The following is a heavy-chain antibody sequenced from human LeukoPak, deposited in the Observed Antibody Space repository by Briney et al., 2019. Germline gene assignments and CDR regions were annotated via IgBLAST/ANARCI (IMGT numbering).Heavy chain of an antibody. CDR3: VSENRGIAAAGPDY. CDR2: INPSGGST. CDR1: GYTFTSYY. J-gene: IGHJ4*02. D-gene: IGHD6-13*01. Sequence: ASVKVSCKASGYTFTSYYMHWVRQAPGQGLGWMGIINPSGGSTSYAQKFQGRVTMTRDTSTSTVYMELSSLRSEDTAVYYCVSENRGIAAAGPDYWGQGTLVTVSS. V-gene: IGHV1-46*01.